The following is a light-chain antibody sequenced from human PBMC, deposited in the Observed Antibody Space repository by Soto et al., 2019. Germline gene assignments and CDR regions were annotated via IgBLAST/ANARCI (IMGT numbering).Light chain of an antibody. CDR2: DVN. V-gene: IGLV2-11*01. CDR3: CSYAGSYTMI. Sequence: QSALTQPRSVSGSPGQSVAISCTGTSSDIGVYNYVSWYQQHPGKAPKLMISDVNKRPSGVPDRFSGSKSANTASLTISGLQAEDEADYSCCSYAGSYTMIFGGGTKLTVL. J-gene: IGLJ2*01. CDR1: SSDIGVYNY.